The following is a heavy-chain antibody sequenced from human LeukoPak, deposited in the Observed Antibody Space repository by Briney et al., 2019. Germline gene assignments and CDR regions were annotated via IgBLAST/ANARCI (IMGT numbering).Heavy chain of an antibody. J-gene: IGHJ4*02. CDR1: GFTFSTYG. CDR2: IQAGGDAK. CDR3: ARDTPGYGGNDFDY. Sequence: AGSLRLSCAASGFTFSTYGMHWVRQAPGKGLEWMTFIQAGGDAKYYAESVKGRFTVSRDNSKNTLYLQMNSLRAEDTAVYYCARDTPGYGGNDFDYWGQGALVTVSS. V-gene: IGHV3-30*02. D-gene: IGHD4-23*01.